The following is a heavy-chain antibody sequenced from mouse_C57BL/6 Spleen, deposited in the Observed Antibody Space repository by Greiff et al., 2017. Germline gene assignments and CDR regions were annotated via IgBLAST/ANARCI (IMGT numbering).Heavy chain of an antibody. V-gene: IGHV1-26*01. CDR3: ARGITTVVATKRNAMDY. CDR1: GYTFTDYY. CDR2: INPNNGGT. J-gene: IGHJ4*01. Sequence: EVQLQQSGPELVKPGASVKISCKASGYTFTDYYMNWVKQSHGKSLEWIGDINPNNGGTSYNQKFKGKATLTVDKSSSTAYMELRSLTSEDSAVYYCARGITTVVATKRNAMDYWGQGTSVTVSS. D-gene: IGHD1-1*01.